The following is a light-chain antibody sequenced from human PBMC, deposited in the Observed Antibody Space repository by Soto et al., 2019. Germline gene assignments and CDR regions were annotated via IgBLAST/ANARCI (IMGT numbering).Light chain of an antibody. V-gene: IGLV4-60*03. CDR2: LEGSGSY. Sequence: QSVLTQSSSASASLGSSVKLTCTLSSGHSSYIIAWHQQQPGKAPRYLIKLEGSGSYNKGSGVPDRFSGSSSGADRYLTISNLQSEDEDDYYCETWDSNTHVFGTGTQLTVL. CDR3: ETWDSNTHV. CDR1: SGHSSYI. J-gene: IGLJ1*01.